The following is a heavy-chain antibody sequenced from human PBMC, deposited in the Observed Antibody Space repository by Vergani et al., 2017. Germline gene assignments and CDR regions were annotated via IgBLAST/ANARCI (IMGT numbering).Heavy chain of an antibody. CDR2: IIPILGIA. V-gene: IGHV1-69*02. CDR1: GGTFSSYT. CDR3: ARGYCSSTSCLHHYYYYMVV. J-gene: IGHJ6*03. D-gene: IGHD2-2*01. Sequence: QVQLVQSGAEVKKPGSSVKVSCKASGGTFSSYTISWVRQAPGQGLEWMGRIIPILGIANYAQKFQGRVTITADKSTSTAYMELSSLRSEDTAVYYCARGYCSSTSCLHHYYYYMVVWGKGTTVTVSS.